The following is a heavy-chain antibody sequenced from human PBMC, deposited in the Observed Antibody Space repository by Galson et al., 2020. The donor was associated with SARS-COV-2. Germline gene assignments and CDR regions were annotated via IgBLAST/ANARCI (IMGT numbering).Heavy chain of an antibody. CDR3: ARAEEGIVVVPDAIGRDYYYYMDV. D-gene: IGHD2-2*01. CDR2: INTNTGNP. CDR1: GYTFTSYA. J-gene: IGHJ6*03. Sequence: ASVKVSCKASGYTFTSYAMNWVRQAPGQGLEWMGWINTNTGNPTYAQGFTGRFVFSLDTSVSTAYLQISSLKAEDTAVYYCARAEEGIVVVPDAIGRDYYYYMDVWGKGTTVTVSS. V-gene: IGHV7-4-1*02.